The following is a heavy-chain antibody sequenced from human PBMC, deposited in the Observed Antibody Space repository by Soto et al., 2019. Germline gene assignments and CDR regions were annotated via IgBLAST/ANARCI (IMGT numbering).Heavy chain of an antibody. CDR2: ISYDGSNK. V-gene: IGHV3-30*18. CDR1: GFTFSSYG. J-gene: IGHJ4*02. CDR3: AKDSYYYDSSGYFDY. D-gene: IGHD3-22*01. Sequence: GGSLRLSCAASGFTFSSYGMHWVRQAPGKGLEWVAVISYDGSNKYYADSVKGRFTISRDNSKNTLYLQMNSLRAEDTAVYYCAKDSYYYDSSGYFDYWGQGTLVTVSS.